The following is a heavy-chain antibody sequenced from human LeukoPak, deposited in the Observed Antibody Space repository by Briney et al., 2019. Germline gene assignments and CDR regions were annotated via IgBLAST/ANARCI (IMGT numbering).Heavy chain of an antibody. CDR1: GFTFDDYG. J-gene: IGHJ6*03. V-gene: IGHV3-20*04. CDR3: ARDEYSGYDGRNYYYYYMDV. D-gene: IGHD5-12*01. Sequence: GGSLRLSCAASGFTFDDYGMSWVRQAPGKGLEWVSGINWNGGSTGYADSVKGRFTISRDNAKNSLYLQMNSLRAEDTALYYRARDEYSGYDGRNYYYYYMDVWGKGTTVTVSS. CDR2: INWNGGST.